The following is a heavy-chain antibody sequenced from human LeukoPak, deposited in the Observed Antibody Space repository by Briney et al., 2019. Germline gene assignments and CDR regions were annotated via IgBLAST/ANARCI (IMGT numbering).Heavy chain of an antibody. CDR1: GGSFSGYY. CDR2: INHSGST. J-gene: IGHJ3*02. Sequence: SETLSLTCAVYGGSFSGYYWSWIRQPPGKGLEWIGEINHSGSTNYNPSLKSRVTISVDTSKNQFSLKLSSVTAADTAVYYCARQTYYYGSGSYAFDIWGQGTMVTVSS. CDR3: ARQTYYYGSGSYAFDI. V-gene: IGHV4-34*01. D-gene: IGHD3-10*01.